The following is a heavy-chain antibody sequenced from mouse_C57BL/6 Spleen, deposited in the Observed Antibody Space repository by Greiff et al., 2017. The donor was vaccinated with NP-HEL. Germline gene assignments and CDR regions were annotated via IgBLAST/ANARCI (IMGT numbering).Heavy chain of an antibody. D-gene: IGHD2-3*01. CDR2: IRSKSNNYAT. V-gene: IGHV10-1*01. Sequence: EVKLMESGGGLVQPKGSLKLSCAASGFSFNTYAMNWVRQAPGKGLEWVARIRSKSNNYATYYADSVKDRFTISRDDSESMLYLQMNNLKTEDTAMYYCVRQRDGPYAMDYWGQGTSVTVSS. CDR1: GFSFNTYA. CDR3: VRQRDGPYAMDY. J-gene: IGHJ4*01.